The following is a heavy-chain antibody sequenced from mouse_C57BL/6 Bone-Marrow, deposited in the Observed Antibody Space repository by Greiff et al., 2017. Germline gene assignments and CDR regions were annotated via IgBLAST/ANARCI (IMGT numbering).Heavy chain of an antibody. CDR2: IDPANGNT. V-gene: IGHV14-3*01. CDR1: GFNIKNTY. J-gene: IGHJ4*01. Sequence: EVQLQQSVAELVRPGASVKLSCTASGFNIKNTYMPWVKQRPEQGLEWIGRIDPANGNTKYAPKFQGKATITADTSSNTAYLQLSSLTSEDTAIYYCARDEDPYYDMDYGGQGTSVTVSS. CDR3: ARDEDPYYDMDY.